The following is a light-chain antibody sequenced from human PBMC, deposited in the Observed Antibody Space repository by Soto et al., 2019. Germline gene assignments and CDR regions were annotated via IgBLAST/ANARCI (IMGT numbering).Light chain of an antibody. CDR1: QSVLYSSNNKNY. J-gene: IGKJ4*01. Sequence: DIVMTQSPDSLAVSLGERATINCKSSQSVLYSSNNKNYLAWYQQKPGQPPKLLIYWASTRESGVPDRFIGSGSGTDFTLTISSLHAEAGAVYYCQQWYSTLQLTFGGGNKVEIK. CDR2: WAS. CDR3: QQWYSTLQLT. V-gene: IGKV4-1*01.